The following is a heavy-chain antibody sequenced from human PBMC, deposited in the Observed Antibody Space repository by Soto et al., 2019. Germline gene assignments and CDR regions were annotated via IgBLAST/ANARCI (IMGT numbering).Heavy chain of an antibody. D-gene: IGHD5-18*01. Sequence: EVQLVESGGGLVKPGGSLRLSCTASGFTFGSYSMSWVRQAPGKGLEWVSIISIDSNYIFQTDSVKGRCTISRDNAKASVYLQMDSLRAEDTAVYYCVRDIPPVDTYYGMDVWGQGTTVTVSS. CDR1: GFTFGSYS. CDR3: VRDIPPVDTYYGMDV. J-gene: IGHJ6*02. CDR2: ISIDSNYI. V-gene: IGHV3-21*01.